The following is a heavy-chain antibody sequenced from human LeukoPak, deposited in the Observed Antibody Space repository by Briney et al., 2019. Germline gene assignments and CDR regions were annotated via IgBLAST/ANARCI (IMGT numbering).Heavy chain of an antibody. CDR2: IKQDGSEK. CDR3: AGGSGYLITS. CDR1: GFSFRSYW. Sequence: GGSLRLSCAATGFSFRSYWMNWVRQAPGKGLEWLSIIKQDGSEKHYKGSVEGRFTISRDNAKNSLHLQMNSLRAEDTAVYYCAGGSGYLITSWGQGTLVTVSS. J-gene: IGHJ5*02. D-gene: IGHD3-9*01. V-gene: IGHV3-7*01.